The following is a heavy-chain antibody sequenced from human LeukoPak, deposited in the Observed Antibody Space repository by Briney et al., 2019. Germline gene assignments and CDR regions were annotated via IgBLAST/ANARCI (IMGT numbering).Heavy chain of an antibody. CDR3: ARNIRRLRYFDWLAPYTYYFDY. Sequence: QAGGSLRLSCAASGFTFSSYWMSWVRQAPGKGLEWVANIKQDGSEKYYVDSVKGRFTISRDNAKNSLYLQMNSLRAEDTAVYYCARNIRRLRYFDWLAPYTYYFDYWGQGTLVTVSS. V-gene: IGHV3-7*01. CDR2: IKQDGSEK. J-gene: IGHJ4*02. D-gene: IGHD3-9*01. CDR1: GFTFSSYW.